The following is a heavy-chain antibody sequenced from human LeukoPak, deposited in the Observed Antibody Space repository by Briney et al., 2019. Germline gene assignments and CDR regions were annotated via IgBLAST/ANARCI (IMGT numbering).Heavy chain of an antibody. CDR1: GGSMFSYH. Sequence: PSETLSLTCTVSGGSMFSYHWSWVRQSAGGGLEWIGHIYVGGSTNYSPSLKSRVTMSVDTTKNQFSLKLKSVTAADTAVYYCAWLRFYDSSGYSPGYYMGVWGKGTTVTVSS. J-gene: IGHJ6*03. D-gene: IGHD3-22*01. V-gene: IGHV4-4*07. CDR2: IYVGGST. CDR3: AWLRFYDSSGYSPGYYMGV.